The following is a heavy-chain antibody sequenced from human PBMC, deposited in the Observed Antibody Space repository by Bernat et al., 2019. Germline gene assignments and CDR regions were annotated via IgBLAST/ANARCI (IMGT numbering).Heavy chain of an antibody. CDR1: GFTFSSYA. CDR3: ARDSSGHCYYSVDG. V-gene: IGHV3-30-3*01. J-gene: IGHJ6*02. Sequence: QVQLVESGGGVVQPGRSLRLSCAASGFTFSSYAMHWVRQAPGKGLEWVAAISYDGSNKYYADSVKGRFTISRDNSKDTLYLQMNCLRAEDTAVYCCARDSSGHCYYSVDGWGQGTTVTVSS. D-gene: IGHD6-19*01. CDR2: ISYDGSNK.